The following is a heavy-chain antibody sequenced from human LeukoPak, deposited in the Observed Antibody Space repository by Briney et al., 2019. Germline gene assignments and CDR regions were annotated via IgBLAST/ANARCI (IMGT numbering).Heavy chain of an antibody. J-gene: IGHJ4*02. Sequence: APVKVSCKASGYPFTIYDINRVRQAAGQGLEWVGWINPMGMRAYAQRFQGRVSMTTNTSINTAYMELSSLRSDDTAVYYCARGRQSELWGQGTLVTVSS. CDR2: INPMGMR. CDR3: ARGRQSEL. V-gene: IGHV1-8*01. D-gene: IGHD1-7*01. CDR1: GYPFTIYD.